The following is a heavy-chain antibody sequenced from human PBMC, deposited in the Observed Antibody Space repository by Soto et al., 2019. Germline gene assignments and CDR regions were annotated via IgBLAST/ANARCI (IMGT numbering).Heavy chain of an antibody. V-gene: IGHV1-46*01. J-gene: IGHJ6*02. D-gene: IGHD2-2*01. CDR1: GYTFTSYY. CDR3: AREVPLLYGMDV. Sequence: ASVTFSCTASGYTFTSYYMHWVRQAPGQGLEWMGIINPSGGSTSYAQKFQGRVTMTRDTSTSTVYMELSSLRSEDTAVYYCAREVPLLYGMDVWGQGTTVTVSS. CDR2: INPSGGST.